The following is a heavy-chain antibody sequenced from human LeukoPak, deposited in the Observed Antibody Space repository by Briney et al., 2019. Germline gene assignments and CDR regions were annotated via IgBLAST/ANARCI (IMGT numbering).Heavy chain of an antibody. Sequence: KPSETLSLTCTVSGGSISSSSYYWGWIRQPPGKGLEWIGSIYYSGSTHYNPSLKSRVTISVDTSKNQFSLKLRSVTAADTAVYYCARDGEMATIENYFESWGQGTRVTVSS. J-gene: IGHJ4*02. V-gene: IGHV4-39*07. D-gene: IGHD5-24*01. CDR2: IYYSGST. CDR3: ARDGEMATIENYFES. CDR1: GGSISSSSYY.